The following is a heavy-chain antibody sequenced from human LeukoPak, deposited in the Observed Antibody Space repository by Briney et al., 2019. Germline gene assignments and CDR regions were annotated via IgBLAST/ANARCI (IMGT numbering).Heavy chain of an antibody. D-gene: IGHD6-13*01. J-gene: IGHJ4*02. Sequence: SQTLSLTCAISGDSVSSNTVAWNWIRQSPSRGLEWLGRTYYRSKWFNDYAVSVKSRITITPDTSKNQFSLQLSSVTAADTAVCYCARESRGSSSWYVEYSSGRSLDYWGQGTLVTVSS. CDR3: ARESRGSSSWYVEYSSGRSLDY. V-gene: IGHV6-1*01. CDR2: TYYRSKWFN. CDR1: GDSVSSNTVA.